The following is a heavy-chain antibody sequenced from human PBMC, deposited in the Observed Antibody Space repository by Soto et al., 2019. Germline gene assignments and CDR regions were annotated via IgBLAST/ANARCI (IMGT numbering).Heavy chain of an antibody. Sequence: GGSLRLSCAASGFTFSSYGMHWVRQAPGKGLEWVAVISYDGSNKYYADSVKGRFTISRDNSKNTLYLQMNSLRAEDTAVYYCAKDAPDYDCWSGYRTFDPWGQGTLVTVSS. CDR2: ISYDGSNK. J-gene: IGHJ5*02. CDR3: AKDAPDYDCWSGYRTFDP. CDR1: GFTFSSYG. D-gene: IGHD3-3*01. V-gene: IGHV3-30*18.